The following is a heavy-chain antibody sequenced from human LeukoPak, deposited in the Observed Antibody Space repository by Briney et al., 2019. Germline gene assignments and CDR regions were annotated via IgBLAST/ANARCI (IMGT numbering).Heavy chain of an antibody. CDR2: FYTSGST. V-gene: IGHV4-4*07. Sequence: PSETLSLTWTGYGGSNSSHYWSWMRQPAGKGLEWIGRFYTSGSTKYNPSLWSRVTISVDRSKNQLSLKLSSVTAADTAVYYWARDLFGSDYYMDVWGKGTTVTVSS. D-gene: IGHD3-16*01. CDR1: GGSNSSHY. CDR3: ARDLFGSDYYMDV. J-gene: IGHJ6*03.